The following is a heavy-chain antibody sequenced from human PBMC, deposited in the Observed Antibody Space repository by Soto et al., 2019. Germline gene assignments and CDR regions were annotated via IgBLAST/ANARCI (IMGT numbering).Heavy chain of an antibody. Sequence: NPSETLSLTCTVSGGSISSYYWSWIRQPPGKGLEWIGYIYYSGSTNYNPSLKSRVTISVDTSKNQFSLKLSSVTAADTAVYYCARDRGPGDTYDYWGQGTLVTVSS. CDR1: GGSISSYY. CDR3: ARDRGPGDTYDY. D-gene: IGHD1-26*01. J-gene: IGHJ4*02. CDR2: IYYSGST. V-gene: IGHV4-59*01.